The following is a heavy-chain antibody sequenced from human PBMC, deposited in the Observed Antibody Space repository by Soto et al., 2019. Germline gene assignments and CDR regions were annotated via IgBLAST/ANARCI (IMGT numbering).Heavy chain of an antibody. J-gene: IGHJ6*02. CDR1: GYTFTSYD. Sequence: QVQLVQSGAEVKKPGASVKVSCKASGYTFTSYDINWVRQATGQGLEWMGWMNPNSGNTGYAQKFQGRVTMTRNTSISTAYMELSSLRSEDTAVYYCASWIRYCSSTSCYRRYYYYGMDVWGQGTTVTVSS. CDR3: ASWIRYCSSTSCYRRYYYYGMDV. D-gene: IGHD2-2*01. CDR2: MNPNSGNT. V-gene: IGHV1-8*01.